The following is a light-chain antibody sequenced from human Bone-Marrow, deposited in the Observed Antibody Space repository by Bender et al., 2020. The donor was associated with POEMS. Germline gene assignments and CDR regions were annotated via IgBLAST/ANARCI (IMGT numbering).Light chain of an antibody. CDR1: SSDVGSYNL. CDR3: CSYAGSRV. V-gene: IGLV2-23*01. CDR2: ESS. Sequence: QSALTQPASVSGSPGQSITISCTGTSSDVGSYNLVSWYQQHPGKAPKLMIYESSKRGSGVSNRFSGSKSADTASLTISGLEAEDEADYYCCSYAGSRVFGGGTKLTVL. J-gene: IGLJ3*02.